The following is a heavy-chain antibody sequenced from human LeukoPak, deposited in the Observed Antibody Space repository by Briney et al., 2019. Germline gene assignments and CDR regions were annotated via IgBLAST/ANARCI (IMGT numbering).Heavy chain of an antibody. Sequence: GGSLRLSCAASGFPFSTYAMSWVRQAPGKGLEWVSSIRGSDGSTYYADSVKGRFTISRDNPKNTLYLQMNSLRAEDTAVYFCAKRGVVIRVFLVGFHKEAYYFDSWGQGALVTVSS. CDR2: IRGSDGST. V-gene: IGHV3-23*01. CDR3: AKRGVVIRVFLVGFHKEAYYFDS. CDR1: GFPFSTYA. J-gene: IGHJ4*02. D-gene: IGHD3-10*01.